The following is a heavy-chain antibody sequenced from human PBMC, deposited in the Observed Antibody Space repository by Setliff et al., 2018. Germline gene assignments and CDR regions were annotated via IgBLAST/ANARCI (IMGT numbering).Heavy chain of an antibody. CDR3: VRNPLGPEASTPGGY. D-gene: IGHD3-16*01. Sequence: RASVKVSCKASGYSFISYDINWVRQAPGQGLEWMGWMNPERDNTGYAQKFQGRVTMTGRASINTAYMELTSLTSEDTAVYYCVRNPLGPEASTPGGYWGQGTLVTVSS. J-gene: IGHJ4*02. CDR2: MNPERDNT. V-gene: IGHV1-8*01. CDR1: GYSFISYD.